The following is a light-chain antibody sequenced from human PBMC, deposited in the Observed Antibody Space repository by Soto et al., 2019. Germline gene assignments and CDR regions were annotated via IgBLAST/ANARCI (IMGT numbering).Light chain of an antibody. V-gene: IGKV1-5*01. J-gene: IGKJ2*01. Sequence: DIQMTQSPSSLSASVGDRVTITCRASQSIVHYLAWYQQKPWKAPKLLIYDTSTLEGGIPSRFSGSGSCTTFTLSISSLQPDDSATYYCQHYNSDSTFGQGTKLGFK. CDR3: QHYNSDST. CDR2: DTS. CDR1: QSIVHY.